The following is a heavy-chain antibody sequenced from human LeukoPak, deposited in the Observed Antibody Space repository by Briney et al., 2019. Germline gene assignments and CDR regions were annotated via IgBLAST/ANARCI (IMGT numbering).Heavy chain of an antibody. CDR2: ISAYNGNT. CDR3: ARPAYDFWSGYPRRAYYYSYMDV. V-gene: IGHV1-18*01. D-gene: IGHD3-3*01. J-gene: IGHJ6*03. CDR1: GYTFTSYG. Sequence: ASVKVSCKASGYTFTSYGISWVRQAPGQGLGWMGWISAYNGNTNYAQKLQGRVTITTDTSTSTAYMELRSLRSDDTTVYYGARPAYDFWSGYPRRAYYYSYMDVWGKGATVTVSS.